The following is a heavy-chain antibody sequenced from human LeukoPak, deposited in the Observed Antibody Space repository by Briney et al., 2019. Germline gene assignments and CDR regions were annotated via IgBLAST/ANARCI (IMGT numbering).Heavy chain of an antibody. Sequence: GGSLRLSCAASGFTFSSYAMRWVRQAPGKGLGWVAVISYDGSNKYYADSVKGRFTISRDNSKNTLYLQMNSLRAEDTAVYYSARDSGRWETILRFLELLLQNYYGMDVWGQRTTVTVSS. CDR3: ARDSGRWETILRFLELLLQNYYGMDV. CDR1: GFTFSSYA. V-gene: IGHV3-30-3*01. D-gene: IGHD3-3*01. J-gene: IGHJ6*02. CDR2: ISYDGSNK.